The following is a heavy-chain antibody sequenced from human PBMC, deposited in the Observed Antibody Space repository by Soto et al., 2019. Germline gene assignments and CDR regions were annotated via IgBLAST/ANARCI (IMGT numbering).Heavy chain of an antibody. Sequence: QVQLQESGPGLVKPSQTLSLTCTVSVGSISSGVYSWGGIRQPPGKGLEWIGYIYNSGSTYYNPSLKSRVTISVDTSKNQFSLKLSSVTAADTAVYYCARDEYYYDSSGYYYYYYYGMDVWGQGTTVTVSS. CDR3: ARDEYYYDSSGYYYYYYYGMDV. CDR1: VGSISSGVYS. V-gene: IGHV4-30-4*01. CDR2: IYNSGST. J-gene: IGHJ6*02. D-gene: IGHD3-22*01.